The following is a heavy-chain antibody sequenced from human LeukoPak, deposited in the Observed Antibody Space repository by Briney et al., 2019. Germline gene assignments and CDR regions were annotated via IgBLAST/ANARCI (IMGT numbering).Heavy chain of an antibody. Sequence: GRSLRLSCAASGFTLSSYAMHWVRQAPGKGLEWVAVISYDGSNKYYADSVKGRFTISRDNSKNTLYLQMNSLRAEDTAVYYCARDLSDYGDYTFAEYFQHWGQGTLVTVSS. CDR2: ISYDGSNK. D-gene: IGHD4-17*01. CDR3: ARDLSDYGDYTFAEYFQH. CDR1: GFTLSSYA. J-gene: IGHJ1*01. V-gene: IGHV3-30*04.